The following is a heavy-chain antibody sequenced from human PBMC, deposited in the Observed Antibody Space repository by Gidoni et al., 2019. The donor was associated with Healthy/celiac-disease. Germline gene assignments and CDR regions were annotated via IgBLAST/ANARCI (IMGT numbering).Heavy chain of an antibody. V-gene: IGHV3-21*01. Sequence: EVQLVESGGGLVKPGGALRHSCAASGFTFSSYSLNWVRQAPGKGLEWVSSISSSSSYIYYADSVKGRFTISRDNAKNSLYLQMSSLRAEDTAVYYCARVRDYYDDGSGYYAFDIWGQGTMVTVSS. D-gene: IGHD3-22*01. CDR1: GFTFSSYS. CDR2: ISSSSSYI. CDR3: ARVRDYYDDGSGYYAFDI. J-gene: IGHJ3*02.